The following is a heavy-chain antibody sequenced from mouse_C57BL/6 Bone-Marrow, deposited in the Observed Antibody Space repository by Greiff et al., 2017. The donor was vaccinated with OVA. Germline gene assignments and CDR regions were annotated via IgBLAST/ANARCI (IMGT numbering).Heavy chain of an antibody. Sequence: VQLQQPGAELVRPGSSVTLSCKASGYTFTSYWMHWVKQRPIQGLEWIGNIDPSDSETHYNQKFKDKATLTVDKSSSTAYMQLSSLTSEDSAVYYCARRYYGSSYWYFDVWGTGTTVTVSS. J-gene: IGHJ1*03. CDR3: ARRYYGSSYWYFDV. CDR2: IDPSDSET. D-gene: IGHD1-1*01. V-gene: IGHV1-52*01. CDR1: GYTFTSYW.